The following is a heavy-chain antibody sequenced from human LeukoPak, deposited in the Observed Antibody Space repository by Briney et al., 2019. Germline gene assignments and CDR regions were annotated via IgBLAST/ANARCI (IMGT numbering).Heavy chain of an antibody. CDR2: MSASDAGT. Sequence: PGGSLRFSCAASGFTFSNYAMRWVRQAPGKGLEWVSTMSASDAGTYYADSVKGRFTISRDNSKNTLYLQMNSLRAEDTAVYYCAKGSAVADIYFDYWGQGTLVTVSS. CDR3: AKGSAVADIYFDY. D-gene: IGHD6-19*01. J-gene: IGHJ4*02. CDR1: GFTFSNYA. V-gene: IGHV3-23*01.